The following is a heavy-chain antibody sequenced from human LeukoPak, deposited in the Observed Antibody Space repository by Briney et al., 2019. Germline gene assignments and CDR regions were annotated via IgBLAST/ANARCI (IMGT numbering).Heavy chain of an antibody. CDR2: IKQDGSEK. CDR1: GFTLSSYW. Sequence: GGSLRLSCAVSGFTLSSYWMSWVRQAPGKGLEWVANIKQDGSEKYYVDSVKGRFTISRDNAKNSLCLQMNSLRAEDTALYYCARVFGSIAAAGNNYWGQGTLVAVSS. CDR3: ARVFGSIAAAGNNY. D-gene: IGHD6-13*01. V-gene: IGHV3-7*03. J-gene: IGHJ4*02.